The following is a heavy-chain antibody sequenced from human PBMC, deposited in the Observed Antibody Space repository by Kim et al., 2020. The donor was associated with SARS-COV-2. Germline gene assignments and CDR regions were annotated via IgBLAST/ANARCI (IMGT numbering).Heavy chain of an antibody. J-gene: IGHJ3*02. Sequence: GGSLRLSCAASGFTFSSYAMSWVRQAPGKGLEWVSAISGSGGSTYYADSVKGRFTISRDNSKNTLYLQMNSLRAEDTAVYYCVRIYGDYDDAFDIWGQGTMVTVSS. CDR2: ISGSGGST. CDR3: VRIYGDYDDAFDI. V-gene: IGHV3-23*01. D-gene: IGHD4-17*01. CDR1: GFTFSSYA.